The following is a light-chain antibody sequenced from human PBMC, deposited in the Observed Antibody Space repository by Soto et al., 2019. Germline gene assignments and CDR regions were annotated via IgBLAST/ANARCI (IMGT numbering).Light chain of an antibody. CDR3: SSSTSSSTYV. J-gene: IGLJ1*01. V-gene: IGLV2-18*02. Sequence: QSALTQPPSVSGSPGQSVTISCTGTSSDVGSYNRVSWYQQPPGTAPKLMISEVSNRPSGVPDRFSGSKSGNTASLTISGLQAEDEADYYCSSSTSSSTYVFGTGTKVTVL. CDR2: EVS. CDR1: SSDVGSYNR.